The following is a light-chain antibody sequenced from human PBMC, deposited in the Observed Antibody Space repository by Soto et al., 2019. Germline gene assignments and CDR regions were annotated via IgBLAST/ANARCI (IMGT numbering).Light chain of an antibody. CDR3: HQYNSWPPGT. Sequence: EIVMTQSPGTLSVSPGERATLSCRASQSVDINLAWYRQQPRQAHRLLISYASTRATGIPARFSGSGSATEFTPPISSLQSEDFSPYYCHQYNSWPPGTFGQGTKVDIK. J-gene: IGKJ1*01. CDR1: QSVDIN. V-gene: IGKV3-15*01. CDR2: YAS.